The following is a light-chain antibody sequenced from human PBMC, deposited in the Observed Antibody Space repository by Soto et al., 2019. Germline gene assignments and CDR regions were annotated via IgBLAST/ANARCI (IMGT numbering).Light chain of an antibody. V-gene: IGKV3-15*01. CDR1: QSVSSN. J-gene: IGKJ4*01. CDR3: QQYDNWPVT. CDR2: NPS. Sequence: EIVITQSPSTLSVSPGERATLSCRASQSVSSNLAWYQQKPGQAPSPLINNPSTRATGIPARFSGSGSAKEFTLPIRSLQSEDFELYYCQQYDNWPVTFGGGTRV.